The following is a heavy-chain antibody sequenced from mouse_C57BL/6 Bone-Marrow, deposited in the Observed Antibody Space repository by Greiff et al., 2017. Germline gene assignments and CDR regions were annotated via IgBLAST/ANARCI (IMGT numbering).Heavy chain of an antibody. CDR2: IDPNSGGT. CDR1: GYTFTSYW. J-gene: IGHJ3*01. Sequence: QVQLQQPGAELVKPGASVKLSCKASGYTFTSYWMHWVKQRPGRGLEWIGRIDPNSGGTKYNEKFKGKATLTVDTSSSTAYMELHSLTSEDSAVYFCARDWFAYWGQGTLVTVSA. V-gene: IGHV1-62-3*01. CDR3: ARDWFAY.